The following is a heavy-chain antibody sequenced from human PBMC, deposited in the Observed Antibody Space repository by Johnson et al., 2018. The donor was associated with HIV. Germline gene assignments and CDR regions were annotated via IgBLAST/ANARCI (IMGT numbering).Heavy chain of an antibody. Sequence: VQLVESGGGVVQPGRSLRLSCAASGFTFSSYGMHWVRQAPGKGLEWVAVISYDGSNKYYADSVKGRFTISRDNSKNTLYLQMNTLRAEDTAVYYCAREQYGGNSNAGDGFDIWGQGTMVTVSS. CDR1: GFTFSSYG. J-gene: IGHJ3*02. V-gene: IGHV3-30*03. D-gene: IGHD4-23*01. CDR3: AREQYGGNSNAGDGFDI. CDR2: ISYDGSNK.